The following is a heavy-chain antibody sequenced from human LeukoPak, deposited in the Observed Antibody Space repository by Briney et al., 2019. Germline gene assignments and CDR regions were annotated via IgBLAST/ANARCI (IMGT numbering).Heavy chain of an antibody. CDR2: IYYSGPT. V-gene: IGHV4-39*07. J-gene: IGHJ6*03. CDR1: GGSISSSTDY. CDR3: ARMHLYYYYMDV. Sequence: PSETLSLTCTVSGGSISSSTDYWGWIRQPPGKGLEWIGTIYYSGPTYYNPSLKSRVTISVDTSKNQFSLKLSSVTAADTAVYYCARMHLYYYYMDVWGKGTTVTISS.